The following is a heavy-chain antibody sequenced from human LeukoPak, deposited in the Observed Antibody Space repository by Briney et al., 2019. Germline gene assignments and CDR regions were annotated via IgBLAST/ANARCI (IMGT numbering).Heavy chain of an antibody. D-gene: IGHD1-26*01. Sequence: GGSLRLSCAASGFTFSSYDMHWVRQATGKGLEWVSAIGTAGDTYYPGSVKGRFTISRENAKNSLYLQMNSLRAGDTAVYYCARGGWGSYYPFDYWGQGTLVTASS. J-gene: IGHJ4*02. CDR3: ARGGWGSYYPFDY. CDR1: GFTFSSYD. V-gene: IGHV3-13*01. CDR2: IGTAGDT.